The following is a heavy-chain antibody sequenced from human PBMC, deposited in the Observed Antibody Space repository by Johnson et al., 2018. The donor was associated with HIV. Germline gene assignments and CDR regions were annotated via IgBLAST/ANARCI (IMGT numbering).Heavy chain of an antibody. CDR3: AKDSLYYYDSSCYYAFDI. J-gene: IGHJ3*02. D-gene: IGHD3-22*01. Sequence: VQLVESGGGLVQPGRSLRLSCAASRFTFDDYAMHWVRQAPGKGLEWVSGISWNSGSIGYADSVKGRFTISRDNAKSSLYLQMNSLRAEDTALYYCAKDSLYYYDSSCYYAFDIWGQGTMVTVSS. CDR1: RFTFDDYA. V-gene: IGHV3-9*01. CDR2: ISWNSGSI.